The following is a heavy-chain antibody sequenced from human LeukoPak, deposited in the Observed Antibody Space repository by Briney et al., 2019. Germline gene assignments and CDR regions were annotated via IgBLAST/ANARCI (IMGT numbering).Heavy chain of an antibody. D-gene: IGHD2-2*01. V-gene: IGHV4-34*01. CDR1: GVSISSYY. CDR2: INHSGST. CDR3: ARYCNSTSCYAGGFDY. Sequence: SETLSLTCTVSGVSISSYYWSWIRQPPGKGLEWIGEINHSGSTNYNPSLKSRVTISVDTSKNQFSLKLSSVTAADTAVYYCARYCNSTSCYAGGFDYWGQGTLVTVSS. J-gene: IGHJ4*02.